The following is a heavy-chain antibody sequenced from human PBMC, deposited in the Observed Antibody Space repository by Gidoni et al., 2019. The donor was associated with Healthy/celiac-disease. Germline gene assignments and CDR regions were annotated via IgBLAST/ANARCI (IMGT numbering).Heavy chain of an antibody. D-gene: IGHD6-19*01. J-gene: IGHJ4*02. CDR1: GYTFNSYY. Sequence: VQLVQSGAEVKKPGASVKVSCQPSGYTFNSYYMPCVRQAPGQGLEWMGIINPSGGSTSYAQKFQGRVTMTRDTSTSTVYMELSSLRSEDTAVYYCARATEQWLVEYWGQGTLVTVSS. CDR2: INPSGGST. CDR3: ARATEQWLVEY. V-gene: IGHV1-46*02.